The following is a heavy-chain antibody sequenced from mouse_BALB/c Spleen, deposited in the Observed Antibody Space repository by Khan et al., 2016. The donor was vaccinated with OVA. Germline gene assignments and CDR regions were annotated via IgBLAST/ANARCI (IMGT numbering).Heavy chain of an antibody. D-gene: IGHD2-1*01. J-gene: IGHJ1*01. CDR3: ARYYGNYGWYFDV. V-gene: IGHV2-9*02. CDR2: IWTGGSP. Sequence: QVQLKQSGPGLVAPSQSLSITCTVSGFSLTSYGVHWVRQPPGKGLEWLGVIWTGGSPNYNSALMSRLSISKDNSKSKVFLKMNSLQTDDTAMYYCARYYGNYGWYFDVWGAGTTVTVSS. CDR1: GFSLTSYG.